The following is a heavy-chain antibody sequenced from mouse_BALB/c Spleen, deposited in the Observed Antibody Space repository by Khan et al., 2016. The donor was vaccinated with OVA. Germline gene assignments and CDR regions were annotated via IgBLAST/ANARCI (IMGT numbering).Heavy chain of an antibody. CDR1: GFSLTSYG. CDR2: IWSGGST. V-gene: IGHV2-2*02. CDR3: ARTYFSYGNYGDYYTMDY. Sequence: VQLQQSGPGLVQPSQSLSITCTVSGFSLTSYGVPWVRQSPGKGLEWLGVIWSGGSTDYNSAFISRLTISKDNSKSQVFFKMNSLQANYTAIYYCARTYFSYGNYGDYYTMDYWGQGTSVTVSS. D-gene: IGHD2-1*01. J-gene: IGHJ4*01.